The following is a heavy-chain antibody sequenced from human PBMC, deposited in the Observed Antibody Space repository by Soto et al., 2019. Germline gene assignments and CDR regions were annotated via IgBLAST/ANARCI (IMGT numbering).Heavy chain of an antibody. CDR3: ARPTRGSYFDS. J-gene: IGHJ4*02. CDR1: GGSVSSGSYS. Sequence: SETLSLTCTVSGGSVSSGSYSWTWIRQPPGKGLDWIGEIYDSGSTNYNPSLKSRVTISVDKSKNQFSLKLSSVTAADTAVYYCARPTRGSYFDSWGQGTLVTLSS. CDR2: IYDSGST. D-gene: IGHD1-26*01. V-gene: IGHV4-61*01.